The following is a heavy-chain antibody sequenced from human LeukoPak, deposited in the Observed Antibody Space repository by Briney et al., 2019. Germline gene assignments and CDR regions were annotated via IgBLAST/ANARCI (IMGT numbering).Heavy chain of an antibody. J-gene: IGHJ5*02. CDR1: GFTFSSYA. D-gene: IGHD4-17*01. V-gene: IGHV3-23*01. CDR3: AKDYEDYGDYVEWYDP. Sequence: GGSLRLSCAASGFTFSSYAMNWVRQAPGKGLEWVSAISGSGGSTYYADSVKGRFTISRDNSKNTLYLQMNSLRAEDTAVYYCAKDYEDYGDYVEWYDPWGQGTLVTVSS. CDR2: ISGSGGST.